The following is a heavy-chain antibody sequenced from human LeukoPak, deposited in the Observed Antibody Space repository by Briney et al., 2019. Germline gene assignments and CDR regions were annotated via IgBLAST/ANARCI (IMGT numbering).Heavy chain of an antibody. CDR2: INAGNGNT. CDR1: GYTFTSYA. V-gene: IGHV1-3*01. J-gene: IGHJ4*02. CDR3: AKLERGGDFDY. D-gene: IGHD1-1*01. Sequence: ASVKVSCKASGYTFTSYAMHWVRQAPGQRLEWMGWINAGNGNTKYSQKFQGRVTITWDTSASTAYMELRSLRSDDTAVYYCAKLERGGDFDYWGQGTLVTVSS.